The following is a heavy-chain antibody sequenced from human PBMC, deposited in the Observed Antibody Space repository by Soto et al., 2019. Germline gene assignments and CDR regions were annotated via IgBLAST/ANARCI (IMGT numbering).Heavy chain of an antibody. D-gene: IGHD2-8*01. CDR3: ARGYSTDCSNGVCSFFYNHDLDV. V-gene: IGHV1-2*04. J-gene: IGHJ6*02. CDR1: GYSFTDYH. Sequence: QVQLVQSGAEVKKPGASVKVSCKASGYSFTDYHVHWVRQAPGQGHEWLGRINPKSGGTSTAQKFQGWVSMTRDTSISTAYMELTRLRSDDTAVYFCARGYSTDCSNGVCSFFYNHDLDVWGQGTSVTVSS. CDR2: INPKSGGT.